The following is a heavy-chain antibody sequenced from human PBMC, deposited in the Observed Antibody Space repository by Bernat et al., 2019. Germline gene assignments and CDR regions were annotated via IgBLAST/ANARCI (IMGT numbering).Heavy chain of an antibody. J-gene: IGHJ6*02. CDR3: ARELAADIPSFSIYYYYYGMDV. D-gene: IGHD3-9*01. V-gene: IGHV3-66*01. Sequence: DVQLVQSGGDLVQPGGSLRLSCAASGIIVSNYFMTWVRQAPGKGLECISILYTGGTAYYADSVKGRFIISRDNSKNTLYLQMNSLRAEDTAVYYCARELAADIPSFSIYYYYYGMDVWGQGTTVTVSS. CDR2: LYTGGTA. CDR1: GIIVSNYF.